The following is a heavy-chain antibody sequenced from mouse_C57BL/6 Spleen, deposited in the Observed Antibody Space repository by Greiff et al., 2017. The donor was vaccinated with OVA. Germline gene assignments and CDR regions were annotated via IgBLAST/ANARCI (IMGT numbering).Heavy chain of an antibody. J-gene: IGHJ2*01. CDR3: TTSLHDY. V-gene: IGHV14-4*01. Sequence: VQLQQSGAELVRPGASVTLSCTASGFNIKDDYMHWVKQRPEQGLEWIGWIDPENGDTEYASKFQGKATITADTSSNTAYLQLSSLTSEDTAVYYCTTSLHDYWGQGTTLTVSS. CDR2: IDPENGDT. CDR1: GFNIKDDY.